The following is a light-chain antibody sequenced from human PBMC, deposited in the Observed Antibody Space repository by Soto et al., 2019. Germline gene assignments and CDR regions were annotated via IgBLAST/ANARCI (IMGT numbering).Light chain of an antibody. Sequence: QSVLTQPASMSGSPGQSITISCTGTSSDVGSYNYVSWYQHHPGKAPKLIIYEVTKRPSGVPDRFSGSRSGTTASLTVSGLQAEDEADYYCGSYAGGNTFVFGTGTKVTVL. CDR3: GSYAGGNTFV. CDR1: SSDVGSYNY. CDR2: EVT. J-gene: IGLJ1*01. V-gene: IGLV2-8*01.